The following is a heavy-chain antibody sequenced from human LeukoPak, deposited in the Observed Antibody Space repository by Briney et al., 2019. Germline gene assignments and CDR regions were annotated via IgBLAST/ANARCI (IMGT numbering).Heavy chain of an antibody. CDR2: IDPNIGDT. V-gene: IGHV1-2*02. J-gene: IGHJ1*01. D-gene: IGHD4-11*01. Sequence: GASVKVSCRASGYTFTGHFLHWVRQAPGQGLEWMAWIDPNIGDTHYAQNFQGRITVTRDTSISTVYMELSRLTSDDTAVYYCAREYSASEHWGQGTLVTVSS. CDR3: AREYSASEH. CDR1: GYTFTGHF.